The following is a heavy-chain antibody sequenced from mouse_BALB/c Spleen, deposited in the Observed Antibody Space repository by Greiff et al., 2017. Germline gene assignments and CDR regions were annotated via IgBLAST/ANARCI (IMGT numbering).Heavy chain of an antibody. CDR1: GYTFTDYA. CDR2: ISTYYGDA. Sequence: VQLQQSGAELVRPGVSVKISCKGSGYTFTDYAMHWVKQSPAKSLEWIGVISTYYGDASYNQKFKGKATMTVDKSSSTAYMELARLTSEDSAIYYCARLNYYGSSYGYFDVWGAGTTVTVSS. V-gene: IGHV1S137*01. D-gene: IGHD1-1*01. CDR3: ARLNYYGSSYGYFDV. J-gene: IGHJ1*01.